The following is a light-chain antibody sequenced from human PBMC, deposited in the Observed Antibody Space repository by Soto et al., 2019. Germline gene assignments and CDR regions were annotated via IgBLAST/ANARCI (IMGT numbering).Light chain of an antibody. Sequence: DIHMTQSPSTLSASVGYRVTITFLASQSVSRWLAWYQQKPGKAPKVLIYDVSSLESGVPSRFSGSGSGTEFNLTITSLQPDDYATYYCQQYHSPWTFGKGHXVQI. J-gene: IGKJ1*01. CDR2: DVS. V-gene: IGKV1-5*01. CDR3: QQYHSPWT. CDR1: QSVSRW.